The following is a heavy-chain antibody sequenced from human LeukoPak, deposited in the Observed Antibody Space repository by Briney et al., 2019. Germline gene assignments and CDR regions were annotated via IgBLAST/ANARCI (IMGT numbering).Heavy chain of an antibody. D-gene: IGHD6-19*01. CDR3: ARDRGSSDFDP. J-gene: IGHJ5*02. V-gene: IGHV3-30*03. CDR2: IPYDGSNK. Sequence: GGSLRLSCAASGFTFSSYGMHWVRQAPGKGLEWVAVIPYDGSNKYYADSVKGRFTISRDNSKNTLYLQMNSLRAEDTAVYYCARDRGSSDFDPWGQGTLVTVSS. CDR1: GFTFSSYG.